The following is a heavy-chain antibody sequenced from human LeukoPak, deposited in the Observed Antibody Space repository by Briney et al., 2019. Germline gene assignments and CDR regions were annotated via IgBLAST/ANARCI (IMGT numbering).Heavy chain of an antibody. J-gene: IGHJ6*02. CDR1: GYAFTGYN. CDR2: INPNSGGT. V-gene: IGHV1-2*02. CDR3: ARWFTITSGDYDILTSSYHRGMDV. Sequence: ASVKVSCRASGYAFTGYNMHWVRQAPGQGLEWMGWINPNSGGTNYAQKFQGRVTMTRDMSISTAYMELSRLTSDDTAVYYCARWFTITSGDYDILTSSYHRGMDVWGQGTTVTVSS. D-gene: IGHD3-9*01.